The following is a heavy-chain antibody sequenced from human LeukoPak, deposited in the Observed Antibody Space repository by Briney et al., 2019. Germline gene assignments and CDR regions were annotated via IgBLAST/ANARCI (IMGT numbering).Heavy chain of an antibody. J-gene: IGHJ4*02. D-gene: IGHD1-26*01. CDR3: ARSVGSPTSGFEH. CDR1: GDSVSNNSAA. Sequence: SQTLSLTCAISGDSVSNNSAAWSWIRQSPSRGLEWLGRTYYRSKWYNDYAVSLKSRITINPVTSKNHFTLQLNSVTPEDTAVYYCARSVGSPTSGFEHWGQGTLVTVSS. CDR2: TYYRSKWYN. V-gene: IGHV6-1*01.